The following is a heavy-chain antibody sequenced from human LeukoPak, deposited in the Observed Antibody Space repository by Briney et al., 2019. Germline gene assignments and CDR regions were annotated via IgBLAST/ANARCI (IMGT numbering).Heavy chain of an antibody. J-gene: IGHJ6*03. CDR3: ARDGSHYCSSTSCSSGYYYYSMDV. CDR1: GGSISSSNW. D-gene: IGHD2-2*01. V-gene: IGHV4-4*02. CDR2: IYHSGST. Sequence: SGTLSLTCAVSGGSISSSNWWSWVRQPPGKGLEWIGEIYHSGSTNYNPSLKSRVTISVDKSKNQFSLKLSSVTAADTAVYYCARDGSHYCSSTSCSSGYYYYSMDVWGRGTTVTVSS.